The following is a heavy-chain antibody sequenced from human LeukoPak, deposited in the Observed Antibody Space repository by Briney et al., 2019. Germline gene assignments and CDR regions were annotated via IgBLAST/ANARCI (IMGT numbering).Heavy chain of an antibody. J-gene: IGHJ6*03. CDR2: ISSSSGYI. V-gene: IGHV3-21*01. Sequence: GGSLRLSCAASGFTFSSYSMNWVRQAPGKGLEWVSSISSSSGYIYYADSVKGRFTISRDNAKSSLYLQMNSLRAEDTAVYYCASPYRTTRTLPGILSQYYYMDVWGKGTTVTVSS. CDR1: GFTFSSYS. D-gene: IGHD1-14*01. CDR3: ASPYRTTRTLPGILSQYYYMDV.